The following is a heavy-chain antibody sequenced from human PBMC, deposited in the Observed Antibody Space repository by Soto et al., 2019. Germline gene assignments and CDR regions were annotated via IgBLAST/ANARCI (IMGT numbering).Heavy chain of an antibody. V-gene: IGHV1-18*01. CDR3: ARGVGSGSYYNVGSGGHFDY. D-gene: IGHD3-10*01. J-gene: IGHJ4*02. CDR2: ISAYNGNT. CDR1: GYTFTSYA. Sequence: ASVKVSCKASGYTFTSYAMHWVRQAPGQGLEWMGWISAYNGNTNFAQKLQGRVTMTTDTSTSTAYMELRSLRSDDTAVYYCARGVGSGSYYNVGSGGHFDYWGQGTLVTSPQ.